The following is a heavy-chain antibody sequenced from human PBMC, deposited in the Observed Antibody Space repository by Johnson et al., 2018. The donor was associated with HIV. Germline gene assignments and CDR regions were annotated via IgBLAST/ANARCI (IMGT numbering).Heavy chain of an antibody. CDR3: ARGGLTYYYDSSGYPDAFDI. Sequence: QEKLVESGGGVVQPGRSLRLSCATSGFPFSTYAFHWVRQSPGKGLEWVAVITYDGSNKYYADSVKGRFTISRDNSKNTLYLQMNSLRAEDTAVYYCARGGLTYYYDSSGYPDAFDIWGQGTMVTVSS. J-gene: IGHJ3*02. CDR1: GFPFSTYA. D-gene: IGHD3-22*01. V-gene: IGHV3-30*17. CDR2: ITYDGSNK.